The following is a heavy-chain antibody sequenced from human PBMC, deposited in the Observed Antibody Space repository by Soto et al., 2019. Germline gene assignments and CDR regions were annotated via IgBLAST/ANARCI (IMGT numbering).Heavy chain of an antibody. V-gene: IGHV1-69*06. CDR2: IIPIFGTA. J-gene: IGHJ6*02. CDR3: AREGWGDMVVVPAAHYYCYYGMDV. D-gene: IGHD2-2*01. CDR1: GGTFSSYA. Sequence: QVQLVQSGAEVKKPGSSVKVSCKASGGTFSSYAISWVRQAPGQGLEWMGGIIPIFGTANYAQKFQGRVTISTDKSTSTAYVELSRLRSEDTAEYYCAREGWGDMVVVPAAHYYCYYGMDVWGQGTTVTVSS.